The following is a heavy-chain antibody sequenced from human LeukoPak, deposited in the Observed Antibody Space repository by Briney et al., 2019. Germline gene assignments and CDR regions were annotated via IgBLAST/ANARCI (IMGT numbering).Heavy chain of an antibody. CDR2: IYYSGST. D-gene: IGHD3-16*01. CDR3: ARTYGWYYFDY. J-gene: IGHJ4*02. CDR1: GGSISSYY. Sequence: SETLSLTCTVSGGSISSYYWSWIREPPGKGLEWIGYIYYSGSTNYNPSLKSRVTISVDTSKNQFSLKLSSVTAADTAVYYCARTYGWYYFDYWGQGTLVTVSS. V-gene: IGHV4-59*01.